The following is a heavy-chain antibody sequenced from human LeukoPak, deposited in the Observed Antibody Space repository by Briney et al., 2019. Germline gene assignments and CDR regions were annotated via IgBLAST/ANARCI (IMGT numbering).Heavy chain of an antibody. Sequence: GRSLRLSCGASGFNVDAYAMAWVRQAPGKGLEWVSLITRDGNSKYYTASVRGRFTISRDNSKNSLYLRMNSLTIEDTALYYCAKDIGDDGTFYYTGADGNFYYYFNYWGQGTLVTVSS. CDR1: GFNVDAYA. D-gene: IGHD2-15*01. CDR3: AKDIGDDGTFYYTGADGNFYYYFNY. J-gene: IGHJ4*02. CDR2: ITRDGNSK. V-gene: IGHV3-43*01.